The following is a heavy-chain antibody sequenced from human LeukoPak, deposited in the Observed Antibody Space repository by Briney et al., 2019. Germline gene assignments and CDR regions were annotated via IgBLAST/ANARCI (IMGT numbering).Heavy chain of an antibody. CDR2: IIPIFGTA. D-gene: IGHD3-22*01. CDR3: ARSYYYDSSGYPWFDP. Sequence: SVKVSCKASGGTFSSYAISWVRQAPGQGLEWMGRIIPIFGTANYAKKFQGRVTITTDESTSTAYMELSSLRSEDTAVYYCARSYYYDSSGYPWFDPWGRGTLVTVSS. J-gene: IGHJ5*02. V-gene: IGHV1-69*05. CDR1: GGTFSSYA.